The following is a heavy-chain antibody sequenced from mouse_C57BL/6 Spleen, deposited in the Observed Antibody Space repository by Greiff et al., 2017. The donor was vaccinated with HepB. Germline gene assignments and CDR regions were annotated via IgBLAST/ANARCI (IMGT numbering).Heavy chain of an antibody. J-gene: IGHJ2*01. V-gene: IGHV1-81*01. CDR2: IYPRSGNT. CDR1: GYTFTSYG. Sequence: VQLQESGAELARPGASVKLSCKASGYTFTSYGISWVKQRTGQGLEWIGEIYPRSGNTYYNEKFKGKATLTADKTSSTAYMELRSLTSEDSAVYFCARRGEYDLCDYWGQGTTLTVSS. D-gene: IGHD2-4*01. CDR3: ARRGEYDLCDY.